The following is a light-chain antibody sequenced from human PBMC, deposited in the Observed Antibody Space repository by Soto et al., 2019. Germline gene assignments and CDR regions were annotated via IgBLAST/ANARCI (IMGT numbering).Light chain of an antibody. Sequence: QSVLTQPASVSGSPVQSITISCTGTTSDVGGYNSVSWYQQHPGKAPELMIYDVSNRPSGISYRFSGSKSGNTASLTISGLQAEDEADYYCSSRTSTSNRVFGTGTKVTVL. CDR3: SSRTSTSNRV. CDR1: TSDVGGYNS. J-gene: IGLJ1*01. V-gene: IGLV2-14*01. CDR2: DVS.